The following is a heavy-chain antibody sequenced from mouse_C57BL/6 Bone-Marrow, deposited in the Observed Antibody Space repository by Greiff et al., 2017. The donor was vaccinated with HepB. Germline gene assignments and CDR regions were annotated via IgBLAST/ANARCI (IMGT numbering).Heavy chain of an antibody. CDR2: ISYDGSN. J-gene: IGHJ3*01. CDR1: GYSITSGYY. V-gene: IGHV3-6*01. Sequence: QLQESGPGLVKPSQSLSLTCSVTGYSITSGYYWNWIRQFPGNKLEWMGYISYDGSNNYNPSLKNRISITRDTSKNQFFLKLNSVTTEDTATYYCARDPVFAYWGQGTLVTVSA. CDR3: ARDPVFAY.